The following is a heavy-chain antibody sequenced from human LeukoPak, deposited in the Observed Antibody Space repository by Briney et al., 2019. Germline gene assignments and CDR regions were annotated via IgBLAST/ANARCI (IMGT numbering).Heavy chain of an antibody. D-gene: IGHD6-19*01. CDR2: INQDGSEK. V-gene: IGHV3-7*01. CDR1: GFTFYTYW. CDR3: ARDLWLWLH. J-gene: IGHJ4*02. Sequence: GGPLRLSCGASGFTFYTYWMNWLRKSPGKGLEWVANINQDGSEKYYEDAARGRFTISRDNAKNSMYLQMNILRAEDTAVYYCARDLWLWLHWGQRTLVTVSS.